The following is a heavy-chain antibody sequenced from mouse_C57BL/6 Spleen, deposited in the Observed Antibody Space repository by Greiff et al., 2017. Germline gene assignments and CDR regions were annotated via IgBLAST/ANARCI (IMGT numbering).Heavy chain of an antibody. J-gene: IGHJ3*01. D-gene: IGHD1-1*01. Sequence: QVQLQQSGAELMKPGASVKLSCKATGYTFTGYWIEWVKQRPGHGLEWIGEILPGSGSTNYNEKFKGKSTFTADRSTNTAYMQLSSLTTEDSAIYYCARNYYGSSYAWFAYWGQGTLVTVSA. CDR1: GYTFTGYW. V-gene: IGHV1-9*01. CDR2: ILPGSGST. CDR3: ARNYYGSSYAWFAY.